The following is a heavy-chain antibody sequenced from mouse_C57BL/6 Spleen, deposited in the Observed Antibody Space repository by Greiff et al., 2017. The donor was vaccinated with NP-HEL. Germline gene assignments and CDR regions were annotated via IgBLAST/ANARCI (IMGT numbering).Heavy chain of an antibody. CDR3: AIARVTTVVDYAMDY. D-gene: IGHD1-1*01. V-gene: IGHV1-74*01. Sequence: QVQLQQPGAELVKPGASVKVSCKASGYTFTSYWMHWVKQRPGQGLEWIGRIHPSDSDTNYNQKFKGKATLTVDKSSSPAYMQLSSLTSEDSAVYYCAIARVTTVVDYAMDYWGQGTSVTVSS. CDR2: IHPSDSDT. J-gene: IGHJ4*01. CDR1: GYTFTSYW.